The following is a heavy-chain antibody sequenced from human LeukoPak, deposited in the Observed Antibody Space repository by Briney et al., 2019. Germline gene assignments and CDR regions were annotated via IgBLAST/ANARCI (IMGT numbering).Heavy chain of an antibody. D-gene: IGHD6-19*01. CDR1: GGSISSSSYY. J-gene: IGHJ4*02. CDR2: IYYSGST. V-gene: IGHV4-39*07. Sequence: SETLSLTCTVSGGSISSSSYYWGWIRQPPGKGLEWIGSIYYSGSTYYNPSLKSRVTISVDTSKNQFSLKLSSVTAADTAVYYCARVGGSGWYVKYYFDYWGQGTLVTVSS. CDR3: ARVGGSGWYVKYYFDY.